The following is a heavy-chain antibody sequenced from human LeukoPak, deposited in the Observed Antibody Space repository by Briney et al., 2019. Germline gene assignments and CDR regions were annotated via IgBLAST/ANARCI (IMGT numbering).Heavy chain of an antibody. V-gene: IGHV3-15*01. CDR2: SKSKGDGGTT. CDR1: GFTFSNNW. J-gene: IGHJ4*02. D-gene: IGHD2-8*02. CDR3: ASHSRYWLLGY. Sequence: GRSLILSCVAAGFTFSNNWMGWVRQAPGKGLELVGRSKSKGDGGTTDYAAPVKGSFIISRDDSKDTLYLQMNSLKTEDTAVYFCASHSRYWLLGYWGQGTLVTVSS.